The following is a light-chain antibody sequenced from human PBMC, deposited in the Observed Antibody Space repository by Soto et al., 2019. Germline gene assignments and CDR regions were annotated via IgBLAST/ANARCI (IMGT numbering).Light chain of an antibody. J-gene: IGKJ2*01. Sequence: EIVLTQSPATLSLSPGERATLSCRASQSVSSYLAWYQQKPGQAPRLLIYDASNRATVIPARFSGSGSGTDFPLTISRLEPEDFAVYYCQQRSNWYTFGQGTKLEIK. CDR1: QSVSSY. V-gene: IGKV3-11*01. CDR3: QQRSNWYT. CDR2: DAS.